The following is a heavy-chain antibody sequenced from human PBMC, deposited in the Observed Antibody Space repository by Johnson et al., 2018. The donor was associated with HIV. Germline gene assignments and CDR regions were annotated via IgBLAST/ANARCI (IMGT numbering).Heavy chain of an antibody. D-gene: IGHD1-26*01. Sequence: VQLVESGGGVVRPGGSLRLSCAGSGFIFDDYDMTWVRQPPGKGLEWVSGINWNGGNTGYADSVKGRCTISRDNDKSSVYMQMNNLRAEDTAFYYCARRDSGSLSFDIWGQGTMVTVSS. CDR2: INWNGGNT. J-gene: IGHJ3*02. CDR1: GFIFDDYD. V-gene: IGHV3-20*04. CDR3: ARRDSGSLSFDI.